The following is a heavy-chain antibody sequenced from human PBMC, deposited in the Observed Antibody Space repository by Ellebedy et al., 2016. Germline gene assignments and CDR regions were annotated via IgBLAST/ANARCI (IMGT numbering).Heavy chain of an antibody. CDR2: ISYDGSNK. J-gene: IGHJ4*02. Sequence: GGSLRLXXAASGFTFSSYGMHWVRQAPGKGLEWVAVISYDGSNKYYADSVKGRFTISRDNSKNTLYLQMNSLRAEDMAVYYCAKGVFPQEPDIVVVPAAIPREPFDYWGQGTLVTVSS. CDR3: AKGVFPQEPDIVVVPAAIPREPFDY. V-gene: IGHV3-30*18. D-gene: IGHD2-2*02. CDR1: GFTFSSYG.